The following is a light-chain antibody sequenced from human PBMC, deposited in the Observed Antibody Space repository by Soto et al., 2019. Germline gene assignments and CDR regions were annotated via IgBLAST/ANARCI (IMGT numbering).Light chain of an antibody. Sequence: DIVMTQSPDSLAVSLGERASINCKSSQSVLYSSNNKNNLAWYQQKPGQPTKLLIYWASTRESGVPDRFSGSGSGTDFTLTISGLQAEDVAVYYCQQYYSAPETFGQGTKVEIK. CDR2: WAS. CDR3: QQYYSAPET. V-gene: IGKV4-1*01. CDR1: QSVLYSSNNKNN. J-gene: IGKJ1*01.